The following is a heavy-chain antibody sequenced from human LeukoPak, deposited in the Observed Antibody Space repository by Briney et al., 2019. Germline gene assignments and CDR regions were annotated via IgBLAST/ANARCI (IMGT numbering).Heavy chain of an antibody. V-gene: IGHV3-21*01. CDR3: ARDLVTIFGVVIFDL. D-gene: IGHD3-3*01. J-gene: IGHJ4*02. CDR1: GFNLSSYE. CDR2: ISSSSSYI. Sequence: PGGSLRLSCAASGFNLSSYEMNWVRQAPGKGLEWVSSISSSSSYIYYADSVKGRFTISRDNAKNSLYLQMNSLRAEDTAVYYCARDLVTIFGVVIFDLWGQGSLVTVSS.